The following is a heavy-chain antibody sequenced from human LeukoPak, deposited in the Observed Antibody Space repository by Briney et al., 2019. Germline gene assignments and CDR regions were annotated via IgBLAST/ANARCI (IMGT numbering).Heavy chain of an antibody. V-gene: IGHV1-2*02. CDR3: ARAESIRYYDILTGSPHYYYMDV. J-gene: IGHJ6*03. CDR1: GYTFTGYY. Sequence: ASVKVSCKASGYTFTGYYMHWVRQAPGQGLEWMGWINPNSGGTNYAQKFQGRVTMTRDTSISTAYMELSRLRSDDTAVYYCARAESIRYYDILTGSPHYYYMDVWGKGTTVTVSS. D-gene: IGHD3-9*01. CDR2: INPNSGGT.